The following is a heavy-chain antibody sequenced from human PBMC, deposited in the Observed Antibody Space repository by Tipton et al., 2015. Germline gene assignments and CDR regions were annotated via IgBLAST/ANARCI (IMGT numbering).Heavy chain of an antibody. V-gene: IGHV4-59*01. CDR2: IQFSGAT. Sequence: LRLSCTVSSDSINKYYWSWIRQPPGKELEWIGYIQFSGATNYNPSLESRVSISVDTSKNQFSLTLNSVAAADTAVYYCARDLEHGMDVWGHGTTVTVSS. CDR1: SDSINKYY. J-gene: IGHJ6*02. CDR3: ARDLEHGMDV. D-gene: IGHD5-24*01.